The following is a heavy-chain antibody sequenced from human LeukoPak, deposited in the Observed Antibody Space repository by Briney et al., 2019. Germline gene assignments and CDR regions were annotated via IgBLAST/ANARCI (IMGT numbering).Heavy chain of an antibody. J-gene: IGHJ3*02. CDR3: ARHYDFWSGYRDAFDI. V-gene: IGHV4-59*01. Sequence: SETLSLTCTVSGGSISSYYWSWIRQPLGKGLEWIGYIYYSGSTNYNPSLKSRVTISVDTSKNQFSLKLSSVTAADTAVYYCARHYDFWSGYRDAFDIWGQGTMVTVSS. CDR2: IYYSGST. D-gene: IGHD3-3*01. CDR1: GGSISSYY.